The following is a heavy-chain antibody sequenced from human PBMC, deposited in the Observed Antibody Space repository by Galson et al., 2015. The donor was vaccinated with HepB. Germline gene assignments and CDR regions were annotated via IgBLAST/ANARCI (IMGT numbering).Heavy chain of an antibody. J-gene: IGHJ4*02. D-gene: IGHD1-26*01. CDR1: GFTFSSYS. V-gene: IGHV3-21*01. Sequence: LRLSCAASGFTFSSYSMNWVRQAPGKGLEWVSSISSSSSYIYYADSVKGRFTISRDNAKNSLYLQMNSLRAEDTAVYYCARDPVGATYYFDYWGQGTLVTVSS. CDR2: ISSSSSYI. CDR3: ARDPVGATYYFDY.